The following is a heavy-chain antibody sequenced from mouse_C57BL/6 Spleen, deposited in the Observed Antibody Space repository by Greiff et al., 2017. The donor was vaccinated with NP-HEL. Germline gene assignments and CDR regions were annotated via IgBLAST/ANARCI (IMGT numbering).Heavy chain of an antibody. CDR3: ARRHYGSSLLYYAMDY. CDR1: GYTFTDYY. D-gene: IGHD1-1*01. CDR2: INPNNGGT. J-gene: IGHJ4*01. V-gene: IGHV1-26*01. Sequence: EVQLQQSGPELVKPGASVKISCKASGYTFTDYYMNWVKQSHGKSLEWIGDINPNNGGTSYNQKFKGKATLTVDKSSSTAYMELRSLTSEDSAVYYCARRHYGSSLLYYAMDYWGQGTSVTVSS.